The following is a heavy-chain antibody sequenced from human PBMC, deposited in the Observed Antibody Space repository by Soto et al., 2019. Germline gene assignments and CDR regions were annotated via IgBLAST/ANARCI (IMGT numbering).Heavy chain of an antibody. CDR2: ISYDGSNK. CDR3: AKDRGPSSSSWGWCFDL. CDR1: GFTFSSYG. Sequence: QVQLVESGGGEVQPGRSLRLSCAASGFTFSSYGMHWVRQAPGKGLEWVAVISYDGSNKYYADSVKGRFTISRDNSKNTLYLQMNSLRAEDTNVYYCAKDRGPSSSSWGWCFDLWGRGTLVTVSS. J-gene: IGHJ2*01. V-gene: IGHV3-30*18. D-gene: IGHD6-13*01.